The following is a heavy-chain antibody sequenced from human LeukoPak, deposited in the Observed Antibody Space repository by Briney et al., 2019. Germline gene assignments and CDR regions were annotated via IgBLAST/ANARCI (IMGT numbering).Heavy chain of an antibody. Sequence: PSETLSLTCTVSGDSISSSNYYWGWIRQPPGKGLEWIGSIYYSGSSYYKSSLKSRVTISVDTSKRQIFLNLSSVTAADTAVYYCARHSRYFDTEYWGQGTLVTVSS. CDR1: GDSISSSNYY. D-gene: IGHD2/OR15-2a*01. V-gene: IGHV4-39*01. J-gene: IGHJ4*02. CDR2: IYYSGSS. CDR3: ARHSRYFDTEY.